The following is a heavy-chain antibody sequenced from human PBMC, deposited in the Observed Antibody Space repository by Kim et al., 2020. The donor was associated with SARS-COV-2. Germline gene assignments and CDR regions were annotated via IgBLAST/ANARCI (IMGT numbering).Heavy chain of an antibody. CDR1: GFTFSSYA. J-gene: IGHJ6*02. D-gene: IGHD2-15*01. Sequence: GGSLRLSCAASGFTFSSYAMHWVRQAPGKGLEWVAVISYDGSNKYYADSVKGRFTISRDNSKNTLYLQMNSLRAEDTAVYYCARDRLGYCSGGSCHYYYYGMDVWGQGNTVTVSS. CDR2: ISYDGSNK. V-gene: IGHV3-30*04. CDR3: ARDRLGYCSGGSCHYYYYGMDV.